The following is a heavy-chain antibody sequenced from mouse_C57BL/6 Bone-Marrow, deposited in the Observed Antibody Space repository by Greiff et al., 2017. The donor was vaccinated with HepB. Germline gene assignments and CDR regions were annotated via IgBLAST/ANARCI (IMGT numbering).Heavy chain of an antibody. V-gene: IGHV7-3*01. Sequence: EVHLVESGGGLVQPGGSLSLSCAASGFTFPDYYMSWVRQPPGKALEWLGFIRNKANGYTTEYSASVKGRFTISRDNSQSILYLQMNALRAEDSATYCCARPAQATGDAMDYWGQGTSVTVSS. CDR1: GFTFPDYY. D-gene: IGHD3-2*02. CDR3: ARPAQATGDAMDY. CDR2: IRNKANGYTT. J-gene: IGHJ4*01.